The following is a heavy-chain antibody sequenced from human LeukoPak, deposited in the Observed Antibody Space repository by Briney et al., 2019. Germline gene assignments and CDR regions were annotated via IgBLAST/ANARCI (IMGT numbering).Heavy chain of an antibody. CDR2: ISWNSGSI. J-gene: IGHJ3*01. CDR3: AKARNSLGFDAFDV. CDR1: GFTFDDYG. V-gene: IGHV3-9*01. Sequence: GGPLRLSCAASGFTFDDYGMHWVRQAPGKGLEWVSGISWNSGSIAYADSVKGRFTISRDNAKNSLYLQMNSLRAEDTALFYCAKARNSLGFDAFDVWGQGTMVTVSS. D-gene: IGHD1-14*01.